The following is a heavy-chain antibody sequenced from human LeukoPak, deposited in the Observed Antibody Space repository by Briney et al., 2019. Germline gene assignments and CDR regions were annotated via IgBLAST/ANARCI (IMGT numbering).Heavy chain of an antibody. D-gene: IGHD6-19*01. CDR2: VYYSGST. CDR1: GGSISSYY. J-gene: IGHJ4*02. Sequence: SETLSLTCTVSGGSISSYYWSWVRQPPGKGLEWIGFVYYSGSTNYNPSLKSRVTISVDTSKNQFSLKLSSVTAADTAVYYCARALPSSGSSSDVFDYWGQGTLVTVSS. CDR3: ARALPSSGSSSDVFDY. V-gene: IGHV4-59*01.